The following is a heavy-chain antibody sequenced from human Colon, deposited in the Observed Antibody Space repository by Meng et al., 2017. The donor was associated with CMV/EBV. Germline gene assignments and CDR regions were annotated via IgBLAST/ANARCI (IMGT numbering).Heavy chain of an antibody. CDR3: AGEHYDYYDILSGRDSYGMEV. CDR2: ISYDGSNK. Sequence: GESLKISCAASGFTFSSYAMHWVRQAPGKGLEWVAVISYDGSNKYYADSVKGRFTISRDNSKNTLYLQMNSLRVEDTAVYYCAGEHYDYYDILSGRDSYGMEVWGQGTTVTVSS. V-gene: IGHV3-30*04. D-gene: IGHD3-9*01. J-gene: IGHJ6*02. CDR1: GFTFSSYA.